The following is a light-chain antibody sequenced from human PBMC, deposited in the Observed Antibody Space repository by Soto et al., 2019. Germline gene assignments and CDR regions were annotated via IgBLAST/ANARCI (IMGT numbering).Light chain of an antibody. J-gene: IGKJ1*01. V-gene: IGKV1-5*03. CDR2: GVS. CDR1: QTVSSW. CDR3: QQYADSSWT. Sequence: DIQMTQSPSTLSASVGDRVTITCRASQTVSSWLAWFQQKPGKAPNLLIYGVSSVESGVPSRFSGSGSGTELTLTISNLQPDDFAPYYCQQYADSSWTFGQGTKVE.